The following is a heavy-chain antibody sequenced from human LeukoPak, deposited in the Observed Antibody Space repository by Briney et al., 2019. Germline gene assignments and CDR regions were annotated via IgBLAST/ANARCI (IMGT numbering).Heavy chain of an antibody. V-gene: IGHV1-18*01. CDR2: ISGYNGNT. D-gene: IGHD3-10*01. J-gene: IGHJ4*02. CDR1: GYTFTNYG. Sequence: ASVKVSCKASGYTFTNYGISWVRQAPGQGLEWMGWISGYNGNTHYARKLQGRVTMTTDTSTTTAYMELRSLRSDDTAVYYCARDVDGSGSYPFDCWGQGTLVTVSS. CDR3: ARDVDGSGSYPFDC.